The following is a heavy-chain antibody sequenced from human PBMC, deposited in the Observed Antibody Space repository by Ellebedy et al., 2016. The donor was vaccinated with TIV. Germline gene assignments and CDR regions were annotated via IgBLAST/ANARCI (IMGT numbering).Heavy chain of an antibody. CDR3: ARSYCSGGSCYSMDKYYFDY. Sequence: KVSCKGSGYSFTNYWIGWVRQMPGKGLEWMAIIYPADSETRYSPSFQGQVTISADKSISTAYLQWSSLKASDTAMYYCARSYCSGGSCYSMDKYYFDYWGQGTLVTVSS. D-gene: IGHD2-15*01. CDR2: IYPADSET. CDR1: GYSFTNYW. J-gene: IGHJ4*02. V-gene: IGHV5-51*01.